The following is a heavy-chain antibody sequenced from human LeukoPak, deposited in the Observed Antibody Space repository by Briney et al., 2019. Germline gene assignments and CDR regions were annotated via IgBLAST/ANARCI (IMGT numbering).Heavy chain of an antibody. J-gene: IGHJ4*02. CDR3: VRDWGSIKVIADY. Sequence: ASVKVCCKASGYTFTTSGISWVRQAPGEGPEWMGWISGSDGDTNYAQKFQGRVIMTKDTSTTTAYMELRSLRSDDTAIYYCVRDWGSIKVIADYWGQGTLVTVSS. V-gene: IGHV1-18*01. CDR2: ISGSDGDT. D-gene: IGHD3-16*01. CDR1: GYTFTTSG.